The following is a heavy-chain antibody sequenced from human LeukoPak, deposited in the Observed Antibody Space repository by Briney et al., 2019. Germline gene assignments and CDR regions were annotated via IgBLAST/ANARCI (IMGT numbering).Heavy chain of an antibody. CDR3: ARHPNYYESIGRLDS. CDR2: IYTSEST. V-gene: IGHV4-61*02. Sequence: NPAESLSLTCTVSGDSISSGNYYWNWIRQPAGKGLEWFVRIYTSESTNYNSSLERPPTTTVDTTKYQCTLKLNSVTAAAAAIYYWARHPNYYESIGRLDSWGEGTLVTVSS. J-gene: IGHJ4*02. D-gene: IGHD3-22*01. CDR1: GDSISSGNYY.